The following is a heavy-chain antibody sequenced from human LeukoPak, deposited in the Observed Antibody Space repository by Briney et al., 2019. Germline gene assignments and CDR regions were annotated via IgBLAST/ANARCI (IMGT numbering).Heavy chain of an antibody. Sequence: PGGSLRLSCAASGFTFSSYGMHWLRQAPGKGLEWVAFTRFDASNKYYADSVKGRFSISRDNSKNTVYLQMNSLRAEDTAVYYCAKSHSSSPKGYYFDYWGQGTLVTVSS. J-gene: IGHJ4*02. CDR2: TRFDASNK. V-gene: IGHV3-30*02. D-gene: IGHD6-13*01. CDR3: AKSHSSSPKGYYFDY. CDR1: GFTFSSYG.